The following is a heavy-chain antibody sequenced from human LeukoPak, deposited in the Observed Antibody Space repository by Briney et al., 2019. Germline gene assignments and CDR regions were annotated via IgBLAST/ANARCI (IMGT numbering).Heavy chain of an antibody. D-gene: IGHD6-13*01. CDR1: GGSISSGGYY. CDR3: ARGIAAAGEFDY. V-gene: IGHV4-31*03. CDR2: IYYSGST. Sequence: SETLSLTCTVSGGSISSGGYYWSWIRQHPGKGLEWIGYIYYSGSTYYNPSLKSRVTISEDTSKNQFSLKLSSVTAADTAVYYCARGIAAAGEFDYWGQGTLVTVSS. J-gene: IGHJ4*02.